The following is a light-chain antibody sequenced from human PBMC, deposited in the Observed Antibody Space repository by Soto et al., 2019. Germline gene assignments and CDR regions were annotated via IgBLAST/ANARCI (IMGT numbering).Light chain of an antibody. CDR3: SSYAGSNNFV. CDR1: SSDVGGYNS. J-gene: IGLJ1*01. Sequence: QSALTQPPSASGSPGQSVTISCTGTSSDVGGYNSVSWYQQHPGKAPKPMIYEVSKRPSGVPDRFSGSKSGNTASLTVAWLQAEDEADYYCSSYAGSNNFVFGTGTKVTVL. V-gene: IGLV2-8*01. CDR2: EVS.